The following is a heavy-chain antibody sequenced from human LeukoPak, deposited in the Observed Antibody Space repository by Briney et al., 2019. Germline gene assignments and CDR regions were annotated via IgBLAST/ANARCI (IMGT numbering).Heavy chain of an antibody. D-gene: IGHD2-2*01. V-gene: IGHV4-39*01. Sequence: SETLSLTCTVSGGSISSSSYYWGWIHQPPGKGLEWIGSIYHSGSTYYNPSLKSRVTISVDTSKNQFSLKLSSVTAADTAVYYCARPQVPAAMRGWFDPWGQGTLVTVSS. CDR3: ARPQVPAAMRGWFDP. CDR2: IYHSGST. CDR1: GGSISSSSYY. J-gene: IGHJ5*02.